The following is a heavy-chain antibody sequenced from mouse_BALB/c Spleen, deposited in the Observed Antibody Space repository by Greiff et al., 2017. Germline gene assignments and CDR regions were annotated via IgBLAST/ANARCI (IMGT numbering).Heavy chain of an antibody. Sequence: EVQLQQSGAELVKPGASVKLSCTASGFNIKDTYMPWVKQRPEQGLEWIGRIDPANCNTKYDPKFQGKATLTADTSSNTAYLQLSSRTSEDTAVYYCARGRRSYDGYSAFAYWGQVTLVTVSA. CDR1: GFNIKDTY. V-gene: IGHV14-3*02. D-gene: IGHD2-3*01. J-gene: IGHJ3*01. CDR2: IDPANCNT. CDR3: ARGRRSYDGYSAFAY.